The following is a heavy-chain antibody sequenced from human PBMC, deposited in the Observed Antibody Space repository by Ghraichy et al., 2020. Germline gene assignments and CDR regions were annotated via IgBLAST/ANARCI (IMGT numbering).Heavy chain of an antibody. CDR3: ARSTRRSLYYFDY. J-gene: IGHJ4*02. V-gene: IGHV4-30-4*01. CDR2: IYYSGST. Sequence: SETLSLTCTVSGGSISSGDYYWSWIRQPPGKGLEWIGYIYYSGSTYYNPSLKSRVTISVDTSKNQFSLKLSSVTAADTAVYYCARSTRRSLYYFDYWGQGTLVTVSS. CDR1: GGSISSGDYY.